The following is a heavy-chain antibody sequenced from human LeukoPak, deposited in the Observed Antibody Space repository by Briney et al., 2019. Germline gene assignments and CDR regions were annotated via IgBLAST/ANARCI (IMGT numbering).Heavy chain of an antibody. CDR3: ARDTYYYSSGSYLDV. V-gene: IGHV1-18*01. CDR2: ISTYNGDT. J-gene: IGHJ6*04. CDR1: GYTFSSYA. D-gene: IGHD3-10*01. Sequence: ASVKVSCKASGYTFSSYAITWVRQAPGQGLEWVGWISTYNGDTEYAHMLQGRVTMTTDTSTSTVYMDPRSLRSDDTAVYYCARDTYYYSSGSYLDVWGRGTTVTISS.